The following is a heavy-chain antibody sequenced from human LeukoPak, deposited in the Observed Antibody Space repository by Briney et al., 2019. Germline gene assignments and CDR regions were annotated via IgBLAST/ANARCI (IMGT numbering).Heavy chain of an antibody. V-gene: IGHV3-9*01. CDR3: ARNLPAADY. CDR2: IGWNSVSI. Sequence: PGGSLRLSCATSGFTFDDYAMHWVRQAPGKGLEWVAGIGWNSVSIGYADSVKGRFTISRDNAKSSLYLQMNSLRAEDTAVYYCARNLPAADYWGQGTLVTVSS. J-gene: IGHJ4*02. CDR1: GFTFDDYA. D-gene: IGHD2-2*01.